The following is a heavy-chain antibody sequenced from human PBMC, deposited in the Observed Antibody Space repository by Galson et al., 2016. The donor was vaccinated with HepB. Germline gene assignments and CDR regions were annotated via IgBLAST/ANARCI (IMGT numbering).Heavy chain of an antibody. J-gene: IGHJ6*02. CDR1: GFTFSSYN. D-gene: IGHD6-19*01. CDR3: ARDERWPRGMDV. V-gene: IGHV3-21*01. Sequence: SLRLSCAASGFTFSSYNMNWVRQAPGKGLEWVSSINSSSNSIYDADSVKGRFTISRDNAKNSLFLQMNSLRAEDTAVYYCARDERWPRGMDVWGQGTTVTVSS. CDR2: INSSSNSI.